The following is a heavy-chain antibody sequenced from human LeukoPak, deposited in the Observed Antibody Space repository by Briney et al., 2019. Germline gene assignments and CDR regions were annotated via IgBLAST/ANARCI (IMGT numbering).Heavy chain of an antibody. CDR2: INSDVSST. CDR3: ASWIGDY. V-gene: IGHV3-74*01. CDR1: GFTFSSYW. D-gene: IGHD1-1*01. J-gene: IGHJ4*02. Sequence: PGGSLRLSCAASGFTFSSYWMHWVRQAPGKGLGWVSRINSDVSSTSYANSGKGRFTTARGNAKHTPYLQTNRMTTEHPDVHDIASWIGDYWGQGTLVTVSS.